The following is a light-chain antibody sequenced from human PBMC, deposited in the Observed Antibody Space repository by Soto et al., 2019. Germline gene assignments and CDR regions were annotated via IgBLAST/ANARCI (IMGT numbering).Light chain of an antibody. CDR3: QQYNSYSWT. V-gene: IGKV1-5*03. CDR2: KAS. J-gene: IGKJ1*01. CDR1: QSISSW. Sequence: DIQMTQSPSTLSASVGDRVTITCRASQSISSWLAWYQQKPGKAPKLLIYKASSLESGVPSRFSGSGSGTDFILTISSLQPDDVATYYCQQYNSYSWTFGQGTKVEIK.